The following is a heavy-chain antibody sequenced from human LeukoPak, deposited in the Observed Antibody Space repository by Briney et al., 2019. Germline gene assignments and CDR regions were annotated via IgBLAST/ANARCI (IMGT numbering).Heavy chain of an antibody. CDR3: ARAYYGSGSFFDY. D-gene: IGHD3-10*01. J-gene: IGHJ4*02. Sequence: SETLSLTCAVYGGSFSGYYWSWIRQPPGKGLEWIGEINHSGSTNYNTSLKSRVTISVDTSKNQFSLKLSSVTAADTAVYYCARAYYGSGSFFDYWGQGTLVTVSS. CDR2: INHSGST. CDR1: GGSFSGYY. V-gene: IGHV4-34*01.